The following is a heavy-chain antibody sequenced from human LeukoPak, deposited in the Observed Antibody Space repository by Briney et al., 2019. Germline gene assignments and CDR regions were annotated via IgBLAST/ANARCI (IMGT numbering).Heavy chain of an antibody. V-gene: IGHV3-48*01. J-gene: IGHJ4*02. CDR3: ARGRDSSSSYPGY. D-gene: IGHD6-6*01. CDR2: ISSTSSTV. Sequence: PPGGSLRLSCAVSGFTFSSYSMTWVRQAPGKGLEWVSYISSTSSTVYYADSVKGRFTISRDNVKNSLYLQMNSLRAEDTAVYYCARGRDSSSSYPGYWGQGTLVTVSS. CDR1: GFTFSSYS.